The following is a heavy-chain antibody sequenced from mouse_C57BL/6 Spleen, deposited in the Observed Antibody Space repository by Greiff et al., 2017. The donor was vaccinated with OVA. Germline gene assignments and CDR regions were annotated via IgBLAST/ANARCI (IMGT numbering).Heavy chain of an antibody. CDR3: ARARVGSFDY. V-gene: IGHV1-34*01. J-gene: IGHJ2*01. CDR2: IYPNNGGN. CDR1: GYTFPDYY. D-gene: IGHD1-1*02. Sequence: VQLQQSGPELVKPGASVKMSCKASGYTFPDYYMPWVKQSHGKSLAWIGYIYPNNGGNGYNQKFKGKAKLTVGKSSSTAYMELRSLPSADSAVYYCARARVGSFDYWGQGTTLTVSS.